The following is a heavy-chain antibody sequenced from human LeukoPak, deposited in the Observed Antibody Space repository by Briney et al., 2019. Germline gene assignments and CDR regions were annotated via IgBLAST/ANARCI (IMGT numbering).Heavy chain of an antibody. V-gene: IGHV1-69*05. CDR1: GGTFSSYA. J-gene: IGHJ6*02. D-gene: IGHD3-16*01. CDR3: ARDGPNFGGEAHYGMDV. Sequence: SVKVSCKASGGTFSSYAISWVRQAPGQGLEWMGGIIPIFGTANYAQKFQGRVTMTRDTSTSTVYMELSSLRSEDTAVYYCARDGPNFGGEAHYGMDVWGQGTTVTVSS. CDR2: IIPIFGTA.